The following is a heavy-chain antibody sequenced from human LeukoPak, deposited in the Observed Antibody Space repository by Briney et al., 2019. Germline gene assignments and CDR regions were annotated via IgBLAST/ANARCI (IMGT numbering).Heavy chain of an antibody. D-gene: IGHD2-2*03. CDR3: ARPQIVGWILKYFQH. Sequence: SETLSLTCAVSGGSFSGYYWSWIRQPPGKGLEWIGEVNDSGGTNNNPSLKSRVTISLDSCKNQVSLKLSSVTAADTAVYYCARPQIVGWILKYFQHWGQGTLVTVSS. CDR2: VNDSGGT. V-gene: IGHV4-34*01. J-gene: IGHJ1*01. CDR1: GGSFSGYY.